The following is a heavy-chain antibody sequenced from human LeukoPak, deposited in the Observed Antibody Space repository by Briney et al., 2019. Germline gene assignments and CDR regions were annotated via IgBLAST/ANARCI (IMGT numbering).Heavy chain of an antibody. D-gene: IGHD4-23*01. J-gene: IGHJ3*02. CDR3: AKDLLVSGNSGAFDI. CDR1: VFTFSIYD. Sequence: AGVSLRLFCAAPVFTFSIYDMNGLRQAPGKGLEGVSYSSRSGSSIYYADSVKGRFTISRDNGKKSLYMQMNSLRAEDTAVYYCAKDLLVSGNSGAFDIWGQGGMVTVSS. CDR2: SSRSGSSI. V-gene: IGHV3-48*03.